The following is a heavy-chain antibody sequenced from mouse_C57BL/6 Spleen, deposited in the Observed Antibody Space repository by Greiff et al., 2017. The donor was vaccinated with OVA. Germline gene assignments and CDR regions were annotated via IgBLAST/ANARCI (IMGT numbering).Heavy chain of an antibody. D-gene: IGHD2-1*01. CDR2: IDPSDSYT. CDR1: GYTFTSYW. Sequence: VQLQQPGAELVMPGASVKLSCKASGYTFTSYWMHWVKQRPGQGLEWIGEIDPSDSYTNYNHKFKGKSTLTADKSSSTAYMQLSSLTSEDSAVYYCARGGAYGNYSPLGYWGQGTLVTVSA. CDR3: ARGGAYGNYSPLGY. V-gene: IGHV1-69*01. J-gene: IGHJ3*01.